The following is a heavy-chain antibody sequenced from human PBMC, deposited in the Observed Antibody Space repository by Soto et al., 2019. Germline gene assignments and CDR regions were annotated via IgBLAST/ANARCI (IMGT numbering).Heavy chain of an antibody. CDR2: IYYSGST. J-gene: IGHJ5*02. D-gene: IGHD3-10*01. Sequence: SETLSLTCTVSGGSISSYYWSWIRQPPGKGLEWIGYIYYSGSTNYNPSLKSRVTISVDTSKNQFSLKLSSVTAADTAVYYCARGSPMVRGVIISASWFDPWGQGTLVTVSS. V-gene: IGHV4-59*01. CDR1: GGSISSYY. CDR3: ARGSPMVRGVIISASWFDP.